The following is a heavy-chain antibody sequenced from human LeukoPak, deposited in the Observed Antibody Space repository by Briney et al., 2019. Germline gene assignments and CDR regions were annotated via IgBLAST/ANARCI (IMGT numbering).Heavy chain of an antibody. J-gene: IGHJ5*02. CDR1: GFTFSSYS. D-gene: IGHD4-11*01. Sequence: GGSLRLSCAASGFTFSSYSMNWVRQAPGKRLEWVSSIFGSRDSISYANSVKGRFTISRDNAENSLYLQMGSLRVEDTAVYYCTRGMDHINYAWFDPWGQGTLVIVSS. V-gene: IGHV3-21*06. CDR3: TRGMDHINYAWFDP. CDR2: IFGSRDSI.